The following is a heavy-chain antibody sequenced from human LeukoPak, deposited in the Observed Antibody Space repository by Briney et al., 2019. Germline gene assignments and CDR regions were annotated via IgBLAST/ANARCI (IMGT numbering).Heavy chain of an antibody. CDR2: IKQDGSEK. Sequence: TGGSLRLSCAASGFTFSSYWMSWVRQAPGKGLEWVANIKQDGSEKYYVDSVKGRFAISRDDSQNTLYLHMNSLRAEDTAIYYCARVSALRSSGWFGVFDFWGQGTQVTVSS. CDR1: GFTFSSYW. V-gene: IGHV3-7*03. J-gene: IGHJ4*02. CDR3: ARVSALRSSGWFGVFDF. D-gene: IGHD6-19*01.